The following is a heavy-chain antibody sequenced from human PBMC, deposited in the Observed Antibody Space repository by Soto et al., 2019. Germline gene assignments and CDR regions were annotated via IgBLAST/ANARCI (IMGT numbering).Heavy chain of an antibody. CDR1: GFTFSNYA. D-gene: IGHD3-22*01. CDR3: AKERSYDSNGYYYVIDY. Sequence: GGSLRLSCAASGFTFSNYAMSWVRQAPGKGLEWVSEITGTGGITYYADSVKGRFTISREYSKNTLYLQMNSLRAEDTAVYHCAKERSYDSNGYYYVIDYWGQGTLVTVSS. CDR2: ITGTGGIT. V-gene: IGHV3-23*01. J-gene: IGHJ4*02.